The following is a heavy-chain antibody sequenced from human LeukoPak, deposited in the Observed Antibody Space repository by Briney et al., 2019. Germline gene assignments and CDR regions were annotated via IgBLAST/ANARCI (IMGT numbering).Heavy chain of an antibody. CDR3: AREGYCSSTSCYSMDV. V-gene: IGHV4-34*01. CDR1: GGSFSGYY. CDR2: INHSGST. D-gene: IGHD2-2*01. Sequence: SETLSLTCAVYGGSFSGYYWSWIRQPPGKGLEWIGEINHSGSTNYNPSLKRRVTISVDTSKNQFSLKLSSVTAADTAVYYCAREGYCSSTSCYSMDVWGKGTTVTVSS. J-gene: IGHJ6*03.